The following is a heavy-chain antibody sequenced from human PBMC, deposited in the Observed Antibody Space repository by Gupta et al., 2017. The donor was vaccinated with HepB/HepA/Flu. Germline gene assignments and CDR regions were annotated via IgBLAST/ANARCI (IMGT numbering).Heavy chain of an antibody. D-gene: IGHD6-19*01. J-gene: IGHJ6*02. V-gene: IGHV3-30*18. CDR1: GFSFENYG. Sequence: QAQLVESGGGVVQPGRSLRLSCAASGFSFENYGMHWVRQAPGKGLEGVALISYDGSKLYHADSVRGRFTISRDNYKNTRYLQIDKLRPEDTAIYYCAKDSSTSVVGPREMDVWGQGTSVTVSS. CDR3: AKDSSTSVVGPREMDV. CDR2: ISYDGSKL.